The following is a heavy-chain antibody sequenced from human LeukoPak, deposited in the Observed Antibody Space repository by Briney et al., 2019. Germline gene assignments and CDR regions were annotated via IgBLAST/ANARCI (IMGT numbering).Heavy chain of an antibody. CDR2: ISAYNGNT. CDR3: ARVLWDYDFWSGYYPFDP. CDR1: GYTFTSYG. J-gene: IGHJ5*02. Sequence: ASVKVSCKASGYTFTSYGISWVRQAPGQGLEWMGWISAYNGNTNYAQKLQGRVTMTTDTSTSTAYMELRSLRSDDTAVYYCARVLWDYDFWSGYYPFDPWGQGTLVTVSS. V-gene: IGHV1-18*01. D-gene: IGHD3-3*01.